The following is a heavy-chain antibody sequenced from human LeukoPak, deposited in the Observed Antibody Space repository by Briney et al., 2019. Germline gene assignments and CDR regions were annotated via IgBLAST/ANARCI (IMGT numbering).Heavy chain of an antibody. CDR1: GGSISSTTYN. D-gene: IGHD3-22*01. J-gene: IGHJ3*02. V-gene: IGHV4-39*07. CDR3: ARGTYYYDSSGYRVDAFDI. Sequence: SETLSLTCTVSGGSISSTTYNWGWIRQPPGKGLEWIGSIYYSGNTYYNPSLKSRATISVDTSKNQFSLKLSSVTAADTAVYYCARGTYYYDSSGYRVDAFDIWGQGTMVIVSS. CDR2: IYYSGNT.